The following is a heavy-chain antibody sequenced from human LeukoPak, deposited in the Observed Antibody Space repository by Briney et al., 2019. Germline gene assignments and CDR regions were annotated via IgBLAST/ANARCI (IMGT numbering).Heavy chain of an antibody. V-gene: IGHV5-51*01. J-gene: IGHJ4*02. D-gene: IGHD3-16*02. CDR2: IYPSNPDN. CDR1: GSPFTTYW. Sequence: GESLLISCKGSGSPFTTYWIAWVRQMPGKGLEWMGIIYPSNPDNRYSPSFQGQVTISADKSINTTYLQWSSLQPSDTAMYYCARSHVWGSYRFDYWGQGTLVTVSS. CDR3: ARSHVWGSYRFDY.